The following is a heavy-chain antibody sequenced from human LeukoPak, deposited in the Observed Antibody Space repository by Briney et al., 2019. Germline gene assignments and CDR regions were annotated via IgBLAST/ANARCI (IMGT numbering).Heavy chain of an antibody. CDR3: AKDFVRYNIQFDY. CDR1: GFTFSNYW. V-gene: IGHV3-7*03. CDR2: IKQDGSEK. J-gene: IGHJ4*02. Sequence: GGSLRLSCAASGFTFSNYWMSWVRQAPGKGLEWVANIKQDGSEKFYVDSVKGRFTISRDNAKNSLYLQMNSLRVEDTALYYCAKDFVRYNIQFDYWGQGALVTVSS. D-gene: IGHD1-1*01.